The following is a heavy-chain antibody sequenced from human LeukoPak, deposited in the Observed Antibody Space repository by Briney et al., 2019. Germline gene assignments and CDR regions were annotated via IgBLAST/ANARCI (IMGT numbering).Heavy chain of an antibody. V-gene: IGHV3-7*01. CDR2: INEDGSDQ. CDR1: GFTFSNYW. J-gene: IGHJ4*02. Sequence: GGSLRLSCAASGFTFSNYWMSWVRQAPGKGLEWVANINEDGSDQYYVGSVRGRFTISRDNAKNSLYLQMSSLWVEDTAVYYCASDSFSISAQSTVNFGYWGQGILVTVSS. D-gene: IGHD2-21*01. CDR3: ASDSFSISAQSTVNFGY.